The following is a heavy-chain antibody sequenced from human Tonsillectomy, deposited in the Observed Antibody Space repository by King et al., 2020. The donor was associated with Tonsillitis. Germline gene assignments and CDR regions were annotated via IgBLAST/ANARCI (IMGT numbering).Heavy chain of an antibody. CDR1: GFTFSSYW. Sequence: VQLVESGGGLVQPGGSLRLSCAASGFTFSSYWMHWVRQAPGKGLVWVSRINSDGSSTSYAASVKGRFTISSDNAKNTLYLQMNRLIAEDTAVYYCAREVPIYYDDMDVWGKGTPVTVSS. D-gene: IGHD1-1*01. V-gene: IGHV3-74*01. J-gene: IGHJ6*03. CDR2: INSDGSST. CDR3: AREVPIYYDDMDV.